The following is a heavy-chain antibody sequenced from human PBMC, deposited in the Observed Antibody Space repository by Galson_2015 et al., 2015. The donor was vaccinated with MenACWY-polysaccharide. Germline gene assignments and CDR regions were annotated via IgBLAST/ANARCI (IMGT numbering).Heavy chain of an antibody. CDR3: TRIIARKHTFVDS. V-gene: IGHV1-8*01. D-gene: IGHD2-21*01. CDR1: GYKFSSYD. Sequence: SVKVACKASGYKFSSYDINWVRQASGQGLEWMGWMNPNSGNTGYAQKFQGRVAMTMEPATSTAYMKLRMLRYDDTAVYYCTRIIARKHTFVDSWGQGTLVRVS. CDR2: MNPNSGNT. J-gene: IGHJ4*02.